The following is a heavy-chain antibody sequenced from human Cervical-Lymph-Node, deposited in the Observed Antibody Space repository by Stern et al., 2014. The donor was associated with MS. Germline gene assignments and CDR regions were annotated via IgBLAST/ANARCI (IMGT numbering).Heavy chain of an antibody. CDR2: SIPIFGTA. J-gene: IGHJ4*02. D-gene: IGHD1/OR15-1a*01. Sequence: VQLVESGAEVKKPGSSVRVSCKASGGTFSSFGISWVRQAPGPGPAGMGGSIPIFGTANYAQKFQGRVTITADESTNTAYMALRSLRSEDTAVYYCAKQQSANGYEFFDYWGQGTLVTVSS. CDR3: AKQQSANGYEFFDY. V-gene: IGHV1-69*01. CDR1: GGTFSSFG.